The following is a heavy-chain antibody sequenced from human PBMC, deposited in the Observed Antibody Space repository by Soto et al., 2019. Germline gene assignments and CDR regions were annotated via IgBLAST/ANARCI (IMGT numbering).Heavy chain of an antibody. J-gene: IGHJ4*02. CDR3: GRGSGPRGRPY. CDR1: GFIFSDYW. D-gene: IGHD6-25*01. V-gene: IGHV3-74*01. CDR2: INGDGTT. Sequence: PVGSLRLSCAASGFIFSDYWMHWVRQAPGKGLVWVARINGDGTTTYVDSVKGRFTISRDNAKNMMYLQMNSLRVEDTAMYYCGRGSGPRGRPYWGQGISVTVSS.